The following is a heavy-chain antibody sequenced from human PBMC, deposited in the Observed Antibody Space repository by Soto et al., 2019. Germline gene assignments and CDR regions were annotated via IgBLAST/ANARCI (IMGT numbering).Heavy chain of an antibody. V-gene: IGHV1-3*01. D-gene: IGHD4-17*01. Sequence: ASVKVSCKASGYTFTSYAMHWVRQAPGQRLEWIGWINAGNGNTKYSQKFQGRVTITRDTSASTAYMELSSLRSEDTAVYYCAIDYHGDSFSSVRPFDYWGQGTLVTVSS. CDR1: GYTFTSYA. CDR2: INAGNGNT. CDR3: AIDYHGDSFSSVRPFDY. J-gene: IGHJ4*02.